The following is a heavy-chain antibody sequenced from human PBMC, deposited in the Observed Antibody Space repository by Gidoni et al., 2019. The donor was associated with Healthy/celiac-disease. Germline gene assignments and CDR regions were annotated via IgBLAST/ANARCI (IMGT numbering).Heavy chain of an antibody. V-gene: IGHV3-21*01. CDR2: ISRSSSYI. D-gene: IGHD2-2*01. CDR3: ASTRGVYCSSTSCFWDYYMDV. CDR1: GFTFSTYS. Sequence: EVQLVESGGGLVKPGGSLRLSCAASGFTFSTYSMNWVRQAPVKGLEGVSSISRSSSYIYYADSVKGRFTISRDNAKNSLYLQMNSLRAEDTAVYYCASTRGVYCSSTSCFWDYYMDVWGKGTTVTVSS. J-gene: IGHJ6*03.